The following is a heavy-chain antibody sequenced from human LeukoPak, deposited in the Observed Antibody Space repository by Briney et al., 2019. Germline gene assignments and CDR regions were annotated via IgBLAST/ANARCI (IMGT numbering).Heavy chain of an antibody. CDR1: GGTFSSYA. D-gene: IGHD3-22*01. CDR3: ARSVDYYDSSGYLYFDY. Sequence: ASVKVSCKASGGTFSSYAISWVRQAPGQGLEWMGRIIPIFGIANYAQKFQGRVTITADKSTSTAYRELSSLRSEDTAVYYCARSVDYYDSSGYLYFDYWSQGTLVTVPS. CDR2: IIPIFGIA. J-gene: IGHJ4*02. V-gene: IGHV1-69*04.